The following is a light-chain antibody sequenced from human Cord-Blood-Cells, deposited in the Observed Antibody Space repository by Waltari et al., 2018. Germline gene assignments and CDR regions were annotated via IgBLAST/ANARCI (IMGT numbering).Light chain of an antibody. Sequence: EIVLTPSPATLSVSPGEGPTLTCRASQRGRSNLAWYQQKPGQAPRLLLYGASTRATGIPARFSGSGSGTEFTRTISSLQSEDFAVYYCQQYNNWPPWTFGQGTKVEIK. CDR3: QQYNNWPPWT. CDR1: QRGRSN. V-gene: IGKV3-15*01. J-gene: IGKJ1*01. CDR2: GAS.